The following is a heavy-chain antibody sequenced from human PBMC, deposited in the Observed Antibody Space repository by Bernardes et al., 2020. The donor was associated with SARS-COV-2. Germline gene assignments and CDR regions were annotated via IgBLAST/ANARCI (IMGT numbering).Heavy chain of an antibody. J-gene: IGHJ6*02. CDR1: GFTFSSYG. D-gene: IGHD6-19*01. CDR3: ARDQLPSSGWFDYYYGMDV. V-gene: IGHV3-33*01. CDR2: IWYDGSNK. Sequence: LRLSCAASGFTFSSYGMHWVRQAPGKGLEWVAVIWYDGSNKYYADSVKGRFTISRDNSKNTLYLQMNSLRAEDTAVYYCARDQLPSSGWFDYYYGMDVWGQGTTVTVSS.